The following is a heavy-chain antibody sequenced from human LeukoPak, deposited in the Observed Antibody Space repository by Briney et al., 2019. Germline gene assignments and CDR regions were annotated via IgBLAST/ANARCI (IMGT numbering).Heavy chain of an antibody. V-gene: IGHV1-18*01. CDR3: AREPSNGVGRKVYFDY. D-gene: IGHD1-14*01. CDR1: GYSFTRYA. Sequence: ASVKVSCKTSGYSFTRYAISWVRQAPGQGLEWMGWISTYDGTTNNPQKVQGRVTMTTDTSTTTAYMELRSLASDDTAVYFCAREPSNGVGRKVYFDYWGQGTLVTVSS. J-gene: IGHJ4*02. CDR2: ISTYDGTT.